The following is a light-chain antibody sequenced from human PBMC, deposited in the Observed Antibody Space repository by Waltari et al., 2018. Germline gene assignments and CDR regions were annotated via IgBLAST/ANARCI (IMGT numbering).Light chain of an antibody. CDR3: QQLNSYPWT. V-gene: IGKV1-9*01. Sequence: DIQLTQSPSFLSASVGDRVTITCRASQGISSYLAWYQQKPGKAPKLLIYAASTLQSGVPSXXSGSGSGTEFTLTISSLQPEDFATYYCQQLNSYPWTFGQGTKVEIK. CDR1: QGISSY. CDR2: AAS. J-gene: IGKJ1*01.